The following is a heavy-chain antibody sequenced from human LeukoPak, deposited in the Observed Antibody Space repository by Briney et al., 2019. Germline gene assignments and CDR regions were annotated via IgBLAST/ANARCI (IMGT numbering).Heavy chain of an antibody. CDR1: GVSISGNY. D-gene: IGHD4-17*01. V-gene: IGHV4-59*01. J-gene: IGHJ4*02. CDR3: ARVVKHGYSDY. Sequence: SETLSLTCTVSGVSISGNYWSWIRQPPGKGLEWIGYIFYTGSTNYNPSLQSRVTILLDTSKNQYSLKLSSVSAADTAVYYCARVVKHGYSDYWGQGTLVTVSS. CDR2: IFYTGST.